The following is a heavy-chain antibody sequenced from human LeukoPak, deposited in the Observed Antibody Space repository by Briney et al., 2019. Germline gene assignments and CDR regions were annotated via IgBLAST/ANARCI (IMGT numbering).Heavy chain of an antibody. Sequence: GESLKISCKGSGYSFTSYWIGWVRQMPGKGLEWMGIIYPGDSDTRYSPTFQGQVTISADKSISTAYLQWSSLKASDTAMYYCARRYDSSGYCLDYWGQGTLVTVSS. CDR1: GYSFTSYW. V-gene: IGHV5-51*01. D-gene: IGHD3-22*01. J-gene: IGHJ4*02. CDR3: ARRYDSSGYCLDY. CDR2: IYPGDSDT.